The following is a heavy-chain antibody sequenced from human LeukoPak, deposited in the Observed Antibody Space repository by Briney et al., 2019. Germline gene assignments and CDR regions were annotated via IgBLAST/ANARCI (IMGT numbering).Heavy chain of an antibody. CDR3: ARLVRYYGMDV. V-gene: IGHV4-59*01. Sequence: SETLSLTCTVSGGSISSYYWNWIRQPPGKGLEWIGYIYYSGSTNYNPSLKSRVTISVDTSKNQFSLKLSSVTAADTAVYYCARLVRYYGMDVWGQGTTVTASS. CDR2: IYYSGST. CDR1: GGSISSYY. D-gene: IGHD2-21*01. J-gene: IGHJ6*02.